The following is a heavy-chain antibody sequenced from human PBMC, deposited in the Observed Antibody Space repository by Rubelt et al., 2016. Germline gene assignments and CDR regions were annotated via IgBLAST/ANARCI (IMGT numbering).Heavy chain of an antibody. V-gene: IGHV1-69*09. D-gene: IGHD2-2*01. CDR3: AREEVVHGFDY. CDR2: IIPILGVA. CDR1: GYTFTGYY. Sequence: QVQLVQSGAEVKKPGASVKVSCKASGYTFTGYYMHWVRQAPGQGLEWMGRIIPILGVANYAHESQGRVTITADKSMSTAYMELSSLRSEDTAVYYCAREEVVHGFDYWGQGTLVTVSS. J-gene: IGHJ4*02.